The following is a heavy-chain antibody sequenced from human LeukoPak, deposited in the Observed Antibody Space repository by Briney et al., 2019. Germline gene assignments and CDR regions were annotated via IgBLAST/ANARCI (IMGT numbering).Heavy chain of an antibody. Sequence: QTLSLTCAISGDSVSSNSAAWNWIRQSPSRGLEWLGRTYYRSKWYNDYAVSVKSRITINPDTSKNQFSLQLNSVTPEDTAVYYCARAVSVSGADIFSFDYWGQGTLVTVSS. CDR3: ARAVSVSGADIFSFDY. D-gene: IGHD3-9*01. J-gene: IGHJ4*02. CDR1: GDSVSSNSAA. V-gene: IGHV6-1*01. CDR2: TYYRSKWYN.